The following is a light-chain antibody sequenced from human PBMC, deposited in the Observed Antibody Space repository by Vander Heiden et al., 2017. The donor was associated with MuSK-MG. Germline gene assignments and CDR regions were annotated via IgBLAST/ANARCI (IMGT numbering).Light chain of an antibody. CDR1: SPNIGSNT. J-gene: IGLJ2*01. V-gene: IGLV1-44*01. Sequence: QSVLTQPPSASGTPGQRVPISCSGSSPNIGSNTVNWYQQLPGTAPKLLIYRNNQRPSGVPDRFSGSKSGTSASLAISGLQSEDEADYYCAAWDDSLNGVVFGGGTKLTVL. CDR2: RNN. CDR3: AAWDDSLNGVV.